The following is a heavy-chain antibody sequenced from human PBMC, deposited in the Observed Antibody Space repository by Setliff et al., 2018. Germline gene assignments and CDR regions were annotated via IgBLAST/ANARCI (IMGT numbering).Heavy chain of an antibody. D-gene: IGHD2-2*01. CDR1: GYTFSSHG. Sequence: ASVKVSCKGSGYTFSSHGYTWVRQAPGQALEWMGWISAYNGNTNYAQKFQGRVTMATDTSTSTAYMELRSLTSDDTALYYCARGRIGSTWTGDYWGQGALVTVSS. CDR3: ARGRIGSTWTGDY. V-gene: IGHV1-18*04. CDR2: ISAYNGNT. J-gene: IGHJ4*02.